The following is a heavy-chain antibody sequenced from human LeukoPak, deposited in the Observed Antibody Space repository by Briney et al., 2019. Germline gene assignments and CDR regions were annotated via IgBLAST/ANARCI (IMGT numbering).Heavy chain of an antibody. CDR3: ARPPSGRSQDI. J-gene: IGHJ3*02. V-gene: IGHV4-34*01. CDR1: GGSFSGYY. Sequence: SETLSLTCAVYGGSFSGYYWSWIRQPPGKGLEWIGEINHSGSTNYNPSLKSRVTISVDTSKNQFSLKLSSVTAADTAVYYCARPPSGRSQDIWGQGTMVTVSS. D-gene: IGHD3-10*01. CDR2: INHSGST.